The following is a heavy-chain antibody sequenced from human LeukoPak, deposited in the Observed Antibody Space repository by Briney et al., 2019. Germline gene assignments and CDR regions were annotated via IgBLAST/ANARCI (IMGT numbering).Heavy chain of an antibody. J-gene: IGHJ5*02. CDR2: IYTSGST. CDR1: GGSISSSSYY. CDR3: ARDQYYYDSSGQGWFDP. Sequence: SETLSLTCTVSGGSISSSSYYWSWIRQPAGKGLEWIGRIYTSGSTNYNPSLKSRVTMSVDTSKNQFSLKLSSVTAADTAVYYCARDQYYYDSSGQGWFDPWGQGTLVTVSS. D-gene: IGHD3-22*01. V-gene: IGHV4-61*02.